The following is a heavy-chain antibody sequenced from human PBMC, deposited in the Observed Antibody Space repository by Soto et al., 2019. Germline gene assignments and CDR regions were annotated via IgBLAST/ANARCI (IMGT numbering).Heavy chain of an antibody. CDR2: IYYSGST. Sequence: QAQLQESGPGLVKPSETLSLTCTVSGGSIRTYYWNWIRQPPGKGLEWIGYIYYSGSTYYNPSLESRVTISVDTSKNQFSLNLTSVTAADTAVYYCARGGGRYGLDVWGQGTTITVSS. CDR1: GGSIRTYY. V-gene: IGHV4-59*01. CDR3: ARGGGRYGLDV. J-gene: IGHJ6*02. D-gene: IGHD3-10*01.